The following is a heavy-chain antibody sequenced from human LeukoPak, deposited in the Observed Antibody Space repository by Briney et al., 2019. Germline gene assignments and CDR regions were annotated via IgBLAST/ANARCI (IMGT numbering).Heavy chain of an antibody. CDR1: GGSFGRYA. V-gene: IGHV1-69*05. CDR2: ITPMFGTA. CDR3: ARXSSIDXXGYYRAGDEYYFDY. D-gene: IGHD3-22*01. J-gene: IGHJ4*02. Sequence: SVKVSCKASGGSFGRYAISWVRQAPGQGLEWMGGITPMFGTANYAQKFQGRVTITTDESTTTAYMELSSLNSEDTAVYYCARXSSIDXXGYYRAGDEYYFDYWGQGTLVTVSS.